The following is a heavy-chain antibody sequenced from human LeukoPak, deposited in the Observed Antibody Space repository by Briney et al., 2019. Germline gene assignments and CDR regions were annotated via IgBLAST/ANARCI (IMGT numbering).Heavy chain of an antibody. Sequence: GGSLRLSCTASGFTLSDYGMHWVRQALGKGLEWVSGISGSGGSTYYADSVKGRFTISRDNSKKTLYLQMNSLRAEDTAVYYCAKDSKIVGPTFRSYHYMDVWGKGTTVTVSS. CDR2: ISGSGGST. V-gene: IGHV3-23*01. D-gene: IGHD1-26*01. J-gene: IGHJ6*03. CDR3: AKDSKIVGPTFRSYHYMDV. CDR1: GFTLSDYG.